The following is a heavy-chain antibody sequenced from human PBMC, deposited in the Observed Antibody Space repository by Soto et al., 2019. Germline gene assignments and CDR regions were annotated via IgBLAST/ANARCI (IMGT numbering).Heavy chain of an antibody. CDR2: IHHSGST. V-gene: IGHV4-4*02. CDR3: ARDQGSHPGD. CDR1: GVSISSDNW. Sequence: QVQLQESGPGLVRPSGTVSLTCAVSGVSISSDNWWSWVRQPPGKALEWIGEIHHSGSTNYNPSLKSRVTMSVVPSKDLFSLTLNSETAADTASHYCARDQGSHPGDWGQGTLVSVSS. J-gene: IGHJ4*02. D-gene: IGHD6-13*01.